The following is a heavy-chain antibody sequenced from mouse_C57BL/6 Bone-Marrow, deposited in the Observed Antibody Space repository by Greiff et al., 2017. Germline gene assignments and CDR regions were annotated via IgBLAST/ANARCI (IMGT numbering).Heavy chain of an antibody. V-gene: IGHV5-6*01. CDR2: ISSGGSYT. J-gene: IGHJ1*03. CDR3: ARPRKVYYYGSRYFDV. CDR1: GFTFSSYG. D-gene: IGHD1-1*01. Sequence: EVQLVESGGDLVKPGGSLKLSCAASGFTFSSYGMSWVRQTPDKRLEWVATISSGGSYTYYPDSVKGRFTLSRDNAKNTLYLQMSSLKSEDTAMYYCARPRKVYYYGSRYFDVWGTGTTVTVSS.